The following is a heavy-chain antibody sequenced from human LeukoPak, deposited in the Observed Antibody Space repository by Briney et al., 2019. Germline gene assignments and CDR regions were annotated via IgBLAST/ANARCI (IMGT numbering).Heavy chain of an antibody. CDR2: IETGGAST. J-gene: IGHJ4*02. CDR3: VKNRVVFNWNYAYYFDY. Sequence: GGTLRLSCAASGFTFSSYGMSWVRQAPGKGLEWVSAIETGGASTYYADSVKGRFSISRDNSKNTLYLQMNSLRAEDTAVYYCVKNRVVFNWNYAYYFDYWGQGTLVTVSS. V-gene: IGHV3-23*05. CDR1: GFTFSSYG. D-gene: IGHD1-7*01.